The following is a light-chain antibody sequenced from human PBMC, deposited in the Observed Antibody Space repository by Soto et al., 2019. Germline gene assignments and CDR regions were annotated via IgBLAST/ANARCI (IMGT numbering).Light chain of an antibody. CDR3: TSYTSDNTRV. J-gene: IGLJ3*02. CDR2: EVT. Sequence: QSVLTQPASVSGSPGQSITISCTGTSSDVGDYNFVSWFQHHPGNAPKLIIYEVTNRPSGVSDRFSGSKSGNTASLRISGLQAEDEADYYCTSYTSDNTRVFGGGTKLTVL. CDR1: SSDVGDYNF. V-gene: IGLV2-14*01.